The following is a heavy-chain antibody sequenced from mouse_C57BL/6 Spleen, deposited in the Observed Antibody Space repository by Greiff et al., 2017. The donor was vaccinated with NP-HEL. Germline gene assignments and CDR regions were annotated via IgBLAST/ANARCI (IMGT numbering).Heavy chain of an antibody. V-gene: IGHV1-82*01. CDR1: GYAFSSSW. D-gene: IGHD2-4*01. J-gene: IGHJ3*01. CDR2: IYPGDGDT. Sequence: VMLVESGPELVKPGASVKISCKASGYAFSSSWMNWVKQRPGKGLEWIGRIYPGDGDTNYNGTFKGKATLTADKSSSTAYMQLSSLTSGDSAVYFCANYDYGVGAWFAYWGQGTLVTVSA. CDR3: ANYDYGVGAWFAY.